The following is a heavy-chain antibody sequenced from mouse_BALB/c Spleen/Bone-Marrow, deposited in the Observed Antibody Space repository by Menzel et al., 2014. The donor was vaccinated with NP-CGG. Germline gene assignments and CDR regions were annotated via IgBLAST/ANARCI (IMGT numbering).Heavy chain of an antibody. CDR3: ARFGNYEGSAY. CDR2: IHPSDSET. CDR1: GYSFTNYW. Sequence: QVHVKQSGAELVRPGASVKLSCKASGYSFTNYWMNWVKQRPGQGLEWIGMIHPSDSETRLNQKFKDKATLTVDKSSSTAYMQLSGPTSEDSAVYYCARFGNYEGSAYWGQGTLVTVSA. J-gene: IGHJ3*01. D-gene: IGHD2-1*01. V-gene: IGHV1-74*01.